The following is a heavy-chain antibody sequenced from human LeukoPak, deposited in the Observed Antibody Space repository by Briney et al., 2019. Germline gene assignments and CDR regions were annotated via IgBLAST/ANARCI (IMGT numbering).Heavy chain of an antibody. CDR2: IYYSGST. D-gene: IGHD3-9*01. CDR1: GGSISSSSYY. CDR3: ARVETTIYRRFDP. V-gene: IGHV4-39*07. Sequence: PSETLSLTCTVSGGSISSSSYYWGWIRQPPGKGLEWIGSIYYSGSTNYNPSLKSRVTTSVDTSKNQFSLKLSSVIAADTAVYYCARVETTIYRRFDPWGQGTLVTVSS. J-gene: IGHJ5*02.